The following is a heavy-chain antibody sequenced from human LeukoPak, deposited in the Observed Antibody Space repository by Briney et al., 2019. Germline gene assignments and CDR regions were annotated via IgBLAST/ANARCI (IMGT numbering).Heavy chain of an antibody. J-gene: IGHJ4*02. Sequence: SETLSLTCTVYGGSFSGYYWSWIRQPPGTGLQWIGSISFSGSTYYNPSLKSRVTISGDTSKNQFSLNLNAVTAADTAVYYCARHRGSGSYYDPHDYWGQGTLVTVSS. CDR2: ISFSGST. D-gene: IGHD1-26*01. CDR1: GGSFSGYY. V-gene: IGHV4-39*01. CDR3: ARHRGSGSYYDPHDY.